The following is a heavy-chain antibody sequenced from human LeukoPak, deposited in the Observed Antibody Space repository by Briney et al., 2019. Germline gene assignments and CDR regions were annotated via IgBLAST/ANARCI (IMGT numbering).Heavy chain of an antibody. CDR2: IYTSGST. J-gene: IGHJ4*01. V-gene: IGHV4-4*07. CDR3: ARSPTKRVTEDY. CDR1: GGSISSYY. D-gene: IGHD1-14*01. Sequence: SETLSLTCTVSGGSISSYYWSWIRQPAGKGLEWIGRIYTSGSTTYNPSLKSRVTMSVDTSKNQFSLKLSSVTAADTAVYYCARSPTKRVTEDYWGHGILVTVSS.